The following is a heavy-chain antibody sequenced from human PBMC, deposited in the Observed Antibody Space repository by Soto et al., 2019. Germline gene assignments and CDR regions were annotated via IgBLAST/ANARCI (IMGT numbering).Heavy chain of an antibody. D-gene: IGHD3-22*01. CDR1: GYSFTSYW. J-gene: IGHJ4*02. CDR3: ARHDSTGYYYGYPDY. CDR2: IYPGDSNT. Sequence: GESLKISCKVSGYSFTSYWIGWVRQMPGKGLEWLGIIYPGDSNTKYSPSFQGQVTISADKSISTAYLQWTRLQASDTAMYYCARHDSTGYYYGYPDYWGQGTRVTVSS. V-gene: IGHV5-51*01.